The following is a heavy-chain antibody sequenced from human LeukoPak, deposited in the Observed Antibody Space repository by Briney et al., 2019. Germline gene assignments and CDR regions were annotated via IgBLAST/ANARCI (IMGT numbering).Heavy chain of an antibody. D-gene: IGHD3/OR15-3a*01. Sequence: GGSLRLSCAASGFSYSDYYMSWIRQAPGKGLEWVSYISSSGITIYYADSVKGRFTISRDNAKNSLFLQMNSLRVEDTAVYYCARARGLGAGYYFDYWGQGTLVTVSS. J-gene: IGHJ4*02. CDR1: GFSYSDYY. CDR3: ARARGLGAGYYFDY. CDR2: ISSSGITI. V-gene: IGHV3-11*04.